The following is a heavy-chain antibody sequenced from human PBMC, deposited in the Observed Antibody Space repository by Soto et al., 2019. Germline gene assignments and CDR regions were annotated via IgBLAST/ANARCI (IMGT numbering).Heavy chain of an antibody. D-gene: IGHD3-10*01. CDR3: AIVGEGSDI. V-gene: IGHV1-45*02. Sequence: QMQLGQSGAEVKKTWSSVKVSCKTSGDTLTYRYLHWVRQAPGQALERMRWITPFNGNTNYARNFQDRLTLTTDRSMSTAYMELSSLRAEDTGMYYCAIVGEGSDIWGTGTRVAVSS. J-gene: IGHJ3*02. CDR1: GDTLTYRY. CDR2: ITPFNGNT.